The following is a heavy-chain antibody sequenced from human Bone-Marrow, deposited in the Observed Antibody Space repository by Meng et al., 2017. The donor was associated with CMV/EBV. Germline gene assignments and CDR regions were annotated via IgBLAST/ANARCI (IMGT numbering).Heavy chain of an antibody. CDR2: ISTSGSYR. CDR1: EITLSRYE. J-gene: IGHJ6*02. V-gene: IGHV3-21*01. D-gene: IGHD2-2*01. CDR3: ARYCSSTSCPSGYYYYYGMDV. Sequence: GGSLRLSCEASEITLSRYEMNWVRQAPGKRLEWVSSISTSGSYRKYADSVQGRFTISRDNAKNSLYLQMNSLRAEDTAVYYCARYCSSTSCPSGYYYYYGMDVWGQGTTVTVSS.